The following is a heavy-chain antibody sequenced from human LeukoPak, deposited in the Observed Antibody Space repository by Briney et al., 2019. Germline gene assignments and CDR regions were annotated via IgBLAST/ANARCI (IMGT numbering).Heavy chain of an antibody. J-gene: IGHJ3*02. Sequence: SETLSLTGTVSGGSISSYYWSWIRQPPGKGLEWIGYIYYSGSTNYNPSLKSRVTISVDTSKNQFSLKLSSVTAADTAVYYCARRMGIWNAFDIWGQGTMVTVSS. D-gene: IGHD3-3*01. V-gene: IGHV4-59*08. CDR1: GGSISSYY. CDR2: IYYSGST. CDR3: ARRMGIWNAFDI.